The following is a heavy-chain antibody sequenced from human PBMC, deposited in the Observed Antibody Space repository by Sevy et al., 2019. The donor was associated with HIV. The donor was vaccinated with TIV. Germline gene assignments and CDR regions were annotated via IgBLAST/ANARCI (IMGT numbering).Heavy chain of an antibody. Sequence: GGSLRLSCAASGFIFNSYVMSWVRQAPGKGLEWVSSISGSGGYTYYADSVKGRLTISRDNSNNMLYLQMNSLRAEDTAVYYCEAITTAGRDYWGQGTLVTVSS. V-gene: IGHV3-23*01. J-gene: IGHJ4*02. CDR3: EAITTAGRDY. CDR2: ISGSGGYT. CDR1: GFIFNSYV. D-gene: IGHD1-1*01.